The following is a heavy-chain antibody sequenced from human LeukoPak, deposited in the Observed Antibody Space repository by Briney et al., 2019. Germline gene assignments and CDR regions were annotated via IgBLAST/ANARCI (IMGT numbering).Heavy chain of an antibody. Sequence: ASVKVSCKVSGYTLTELSMHWVRQAPGKGLEWMGGFDPEDGETIYAQKFQGRVTMTEDTSTDSAYMELSSLRSEDTAVYYCATVPPITMVRGVIITPHYFDYWGQGTLVTVSS. CDR2: FDPEDGET. CDR3: ATVPPITMVRGVIITPHYFDY. CDR1: GYTLTELS. D-gene: IGHD3-10*01. V-gene: IGHV1-24*01. J-gene: IGHJ4*02.